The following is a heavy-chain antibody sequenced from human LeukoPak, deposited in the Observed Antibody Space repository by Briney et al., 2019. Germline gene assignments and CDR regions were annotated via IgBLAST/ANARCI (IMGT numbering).Heavy chain of an antibody. CDR2: ISAYNGNT. J-gene: IGHJ4*02. D-gene: IGHD3-22*01. Sequence: GASVKVSCKASGYTFTSYGISWVRQAPGQGLEWMGWISAYNGNTNYAQKLQGRVTMTTDTSTSTAYMELRSLRSDDTAVYYCAKESGYEDRGSSGYYSTFDYWGQGTLVTVSS. CDR3: AKESGYEDRGSSGYYSTFDY. CDR1: GYTFTSYG. V-gene: IGHV1-18*01.